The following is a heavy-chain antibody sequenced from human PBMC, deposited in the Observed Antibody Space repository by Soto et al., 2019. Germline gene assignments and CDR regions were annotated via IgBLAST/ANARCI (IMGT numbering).Heavy chain of an antibody. V-gene: IGHV1-69*02. Sequence: GASVKVSCKASGDTFSSYTISWVRQAPGQGLEWMGRIIPILGIPNYAQKFQGRVTITADKSTSTAYMELSSLRSEDTAVYYCAGAYYYHSSGYSALDYWGQGTLVTVSS. CDR3: AGAYYYHSSGYSALDY. D-gene: IGHD3-22*01. J-gene: IGHJ4*02. CDR1: GDTFSSYT. CDR2: IIPILGIP.